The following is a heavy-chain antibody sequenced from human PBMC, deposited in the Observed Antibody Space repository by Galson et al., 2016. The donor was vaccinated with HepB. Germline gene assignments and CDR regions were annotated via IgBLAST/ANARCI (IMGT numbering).Heavy chain of an antibody. CDR1: FSGFS. D-gene: IGHD1-1*01. V-gene: IGHV4-34*01. Sequence: FSGFSWNWIRLSPGKGLEWVGEINHSGNPDYNPSLKSRVTMLVDTSKNQFSLELTSVTAADTAVYYCARGQRHWRNYYYGMDVWGQGTTVIVSS. CDR3: ARGQRHWRNYYYGMDV. J-gene: IGHJ6*02. CDR2: INHSGNP.